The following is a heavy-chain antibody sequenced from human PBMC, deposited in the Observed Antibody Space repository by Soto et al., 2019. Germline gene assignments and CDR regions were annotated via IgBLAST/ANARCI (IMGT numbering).Heavy chain of an antibody. J-gene: IGHJ6*02. V-gene: IGHV1-69*01. CDR1: GGTFSSYA. D-gene: IGHD2-2*01. Sequence: QVQLVQSGAEVKKPGSSLKVSCKASGGTFSSYAISWVRQAPGQGLEWMGGIIPIFGTANYAQKFQGRVTITADESTSTAYMELSSLRSEDTAVYYCARGIVVVPAAIYYYYGMDVWGQGTTVTVSS. CDR3: ARGIVVVPAAIYYYYGMDV. CDR2: IIPIFGTA.